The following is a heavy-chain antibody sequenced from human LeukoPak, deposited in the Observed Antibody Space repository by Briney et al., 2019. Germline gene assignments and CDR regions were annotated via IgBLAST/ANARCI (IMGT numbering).Heavy chain of an antibody. CDR1: GYTFTGYY. CDR3: ARDRRPSGSYFSDY. J-gene: IGHJ4*02. Sequence: ASVKVSCTASGYTFTGYYMHWVRQAPGQGLEWMGWINPNSGGTNYAQKFQGRVTMTRDTSISTAYMELSRLRSDDTAVYYCARDRRPSGSYFSDYWGQGTLVTVSS. V-gene: IGHV1-2*02. CDR2: INPNSGGT. D-gene: IGHD1-26*01.